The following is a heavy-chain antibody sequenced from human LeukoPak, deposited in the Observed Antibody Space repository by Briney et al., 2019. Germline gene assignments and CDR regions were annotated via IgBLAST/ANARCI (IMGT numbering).Heavy chain of an antibody. V-gene: IGHV3-53*01. J-gene: IGHJ4*02. CDR1: GFTVSSNY. CDR2: IYSGGST. CDR3: ARDSGIAAAGTRLFDY. Sequence: GGSLRLSCAASGFTVSSNYMSWVRQAPGKGLEGVSVIYSGGSTYYADSVKGRFTISRDNAKNTLYLQMNSLRAEDTAVYYCARDSGIAAAGTRLFDYWGQGTLVTVSS. D-gene: IGHD6-13*01.